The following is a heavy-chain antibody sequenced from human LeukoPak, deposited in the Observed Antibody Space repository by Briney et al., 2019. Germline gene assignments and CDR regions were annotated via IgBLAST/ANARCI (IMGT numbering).Heavy chain of an antibody. D-gene: IGHD3-10*01. CDR2: SRSNADSYTT. CDR3: ARGWVVNSGSIKSPDS. CDR1: GFTFSDYY. V-gene: IGHV3-72*01. Sequence: PWGSLRLSCAAYGFTFSDYYRDWIRQTPEKGLEWVGRSRSNADSYTTEYTDSMKGRFSVSRDDSMSSLYLQMSSLQPEDTAVYYCARGWVVNSGSIKSPDSWGQGTLATV. J-gene: IGHJ5*02.